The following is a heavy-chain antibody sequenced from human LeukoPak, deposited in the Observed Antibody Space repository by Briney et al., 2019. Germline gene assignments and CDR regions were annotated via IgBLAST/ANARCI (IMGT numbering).Heavy chain of an antibody. Sequence: GESLKISCKGSGYPFTSYWITWVRQMPGKGLEWMGRIDPSDSYTNYSPSFRGHVTISAAKSISTAYLQWSSLKASDTAMYYCARLEYDILTGYRFGYWGQGTLVTVSS. V-gene: IGHV5-10-1*01. D-gene: IGHD3-9*01. CDR1: GYPFTSYW. J-gene: IGHJ4*02. CDR2: IDPSDSYT. CDR3: ARLEYDILTGYRFGY.